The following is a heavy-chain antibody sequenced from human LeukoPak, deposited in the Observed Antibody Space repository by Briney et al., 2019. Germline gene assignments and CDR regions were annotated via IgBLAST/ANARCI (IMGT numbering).Heavy chain of an antibody. CDR2: ISAYNGNT. CDR3: ARGHNRIVGATTVGHFDY. Sequence: ASVKVSCKASGYTFTSYVISWVRQAPGQGLEWMGWISAYNGNTNYAQKLQGRVTMTTDTSTSTAYMELRSLRSDDTAVYYCARGHNRIVGATTVGHFDYWGQGTLVTVSS. J-gene: IGHJ4*02. D-gene: IGHD1-26*01. CDR1: GYTFTSYV. V-gene: IGHV1-18*01.